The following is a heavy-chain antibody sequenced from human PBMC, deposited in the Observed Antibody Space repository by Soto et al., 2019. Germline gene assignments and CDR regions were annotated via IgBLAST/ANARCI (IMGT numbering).Heavy chain of an antibody. V-gene: IGHV3-30-3*01. CDR1: GFTFSTFA. D-gene: IGHD3-22*01. J-gene: IGHJ4*02. CDR2: ISYDGSNK. Sequence: QVQLVESEGGVVQPGRSLRLSCAASGFTFSTFAMHWVRQAPGKGLDWVAVISYDGSNKYYADSVKGRFTISRDNSKNTLYLQMNSLRSEDTAVYYCARDPAGGSGYYYLFDYWGQGTLVTVSS. CDR3: ARDPAGGSGYYYLFDY.